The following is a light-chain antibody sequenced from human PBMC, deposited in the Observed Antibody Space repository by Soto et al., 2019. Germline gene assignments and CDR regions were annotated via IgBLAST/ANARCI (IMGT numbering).Light chain of an antibody. J-gene: IGLJ1*01. Sequence: QSALTQPASVSGSLGQSITISCTGTSSDVGYYDYVSWYQQHPGKAPKLMIYEVTNRPSGVSNRFSGSKSGNTASLTISGLQAEYEADYYCSSYTGSSTYVFGTGTKVTVL. CDR2: EVT. CDR1: SSDVGYYDY. V-gene: IGLV2-14*01. CDR3: SSYTGSSTYV.